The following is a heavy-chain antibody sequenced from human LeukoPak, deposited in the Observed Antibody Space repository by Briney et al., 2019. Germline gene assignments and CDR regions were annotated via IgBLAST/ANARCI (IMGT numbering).Heavy chain of an antibody. CDR3: ARQEANHFWSGYYKRALGAFDI. J-gene: IGHJ3*02. V-gene: IGHV4-38-2*02. CDR2: IYHSGST. CDR1: GYSISSGYY. Sequence: SETLSLTCTVSGYSISSGYYWGWIRQPPGKGLEWIGSIYHSGSTYYNPSLKSRVTISVDTSKNQFSLKLSSVTAADTAVYYCARQEANHFWSGYYKRALGAFDIWGQGTMVTVSS. D-gene: IGHD3-3*02.